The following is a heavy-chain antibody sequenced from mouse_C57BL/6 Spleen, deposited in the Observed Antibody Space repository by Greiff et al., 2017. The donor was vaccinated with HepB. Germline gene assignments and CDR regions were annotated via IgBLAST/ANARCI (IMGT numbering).Heavy chain of an antibody. CDR2: IDPSDSYT. D-gene: IGHD3-1*01. Sequence: QVQLQQPGAELVMPGASVKLSCKASGYTFTSYWMHWVKQRPGQGLEWIGEIDPSDSYTNYNQKFKGKSTLTVDKSSSTAYMQLSSLTSVDSAVYCCARNRGNWYFDVWGTGPTVTVSS. J-gene: IGHJ1*03. CDR1: GYTFTSYW. CDR3: ARNRGNWYFDV. V-gene: IGHV1-69*01.